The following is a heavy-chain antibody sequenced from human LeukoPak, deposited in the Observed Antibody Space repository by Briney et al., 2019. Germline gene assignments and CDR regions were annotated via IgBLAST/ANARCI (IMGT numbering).Heavy chain of an antibody. CDR3: ARDGTVPATRGLVDY. D-gene: IGHD2-15*01. V-gene: IGHV3-21*01. CDR1: GFTFSNYT. J-gene: IGHJ4*02. CDR2: ISSTGIFI. Sequence: GGSLRLSCAASGFTFSNYTMNWVRQAPGKGLEWVSSISSTGIFIHDADSVKGRFTISRDNAKNTLYLQMNSLRAEDSAVYYCARDGTVPATRGLVDYWGQGTLVTVSS.